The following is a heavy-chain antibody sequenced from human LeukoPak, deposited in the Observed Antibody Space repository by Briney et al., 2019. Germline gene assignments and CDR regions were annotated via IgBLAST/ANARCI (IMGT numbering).Heavy chain of an antibody. D-gene: IGHD1-7*01. CDR1: GFTFGIYW. J-gene: IGHJ4*02. CDR3: ARAGQAGTVDY. Sequence: GGSLRLSCAASGFTFGIYWMSWVRQAPRKGLGWVANINQGGSETYYVDSVTGRFTIPRDNAENSLYLKLNSMRVEDTAVYYCARAGQAGTVDYWGQGTLVTVSS. V-gene: IGHV3-7*01. CDR2: INQGGSET.